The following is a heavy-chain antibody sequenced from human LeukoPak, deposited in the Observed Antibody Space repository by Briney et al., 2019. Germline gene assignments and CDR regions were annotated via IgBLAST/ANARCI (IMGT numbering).Heavy chain of an antibody. CDR1: GFTFSDCD. V-gene: IGHV3-21*01. CDR2: ISYRTSHI. CDR3: GRAFPPLRTAAAGDY. D-gene: IGHD6-13*01. J-gene: IGHJ4*02. Sequence: GGSLRLSCTASGFTFSDCDMNWFRQAPGKGLEWVSSISYRTSHIYYADSVKGRFTISRDNAKNSLYLQMDSLRAEDTAVYFCGRAFPPLRTAAAGDYWGQGTLVSVSS.